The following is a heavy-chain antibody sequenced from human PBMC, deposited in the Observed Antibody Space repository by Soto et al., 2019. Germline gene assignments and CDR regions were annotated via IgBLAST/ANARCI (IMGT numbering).Heavy chain of an antibody. D-gene: IGHD2-21*02. V-gene: IGHV4-59*01. Sequence: SETLSLTCTVSCCSISGYYWSWIRQPPGKGLEWIGYMYNTGSTVYNPSFKSRVTISVDTSKNQFSLKLNSVTAADTTVYYCARDLWGYCGTDCYPLDVWGQGTTVT. CDR2: MYNTGST. CDR3: ARDLWGYCGTDCYPLDV. CDR1: CCSISGYY. J-gene: IGHJ6*02.